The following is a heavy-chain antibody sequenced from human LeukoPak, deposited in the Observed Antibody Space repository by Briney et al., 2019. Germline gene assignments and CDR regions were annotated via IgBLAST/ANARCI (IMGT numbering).Heavy chain of an antibody. CDR1: GFTFSSYK. V-gene: IGHV3-48*03. Sequence: GGSLRLSCAASGFTFSSYKMHWVRQAPGRGLEWVSYISSRGDTIFHADSVKGRFTTSRDNAKNSLYLQMNSLRVEDTAIYYCATESSGLGYNFDCWGQGTLVTVSS. J-gene: IGHJ4*02. D-gene: IGHD5-24*01. CDR2: ISSRGDTI. CDR3: ATESSGLGYNFDC.